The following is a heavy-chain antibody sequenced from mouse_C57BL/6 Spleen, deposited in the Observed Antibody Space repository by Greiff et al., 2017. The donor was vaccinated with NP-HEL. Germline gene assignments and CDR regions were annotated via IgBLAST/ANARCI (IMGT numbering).Heavy chain of an antibody. CDR2: IYPGSGST. CDR3: ARENTTVVVPAY. J-gene: IGHJ3*01. CDR1: GYTFTSYW. D-gene: IGHD1-1*01. Sequence: VQLQQPGAELVKPGASVKMSCKASGYTFTSYWITWVKQRPGQGLEWIGDIYPGSGSTNYNEKFKSKATLTVDTSSSTAYMQLSSLTSEDSAFYYCARENTTVVVPAYWGKGTLVTVSA. V-gene: IGHV1-55*01.